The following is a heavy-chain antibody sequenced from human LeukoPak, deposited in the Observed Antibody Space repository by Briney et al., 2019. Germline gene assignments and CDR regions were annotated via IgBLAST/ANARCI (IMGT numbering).Heavy chain of an antibody. Sequence: GGSLRLSCAASGFTFSSYEMNWVRQAPGKGLEWVSYISSSGSTIYYADSVKGRFTISRDNAKNTLYLQMNSLRAEDTAVYYCARDYYYDSQPLNAFDIWGQGTMVTVSS. CDR1: GFTFSSYE. CDR2: ISSSGSTI. D-gene: IGHD3-22*01. CDR3: ARDYYYDSQPLNAFDI. J-gene: IGHJ3*02. V-gene: IGHV3-48*03.